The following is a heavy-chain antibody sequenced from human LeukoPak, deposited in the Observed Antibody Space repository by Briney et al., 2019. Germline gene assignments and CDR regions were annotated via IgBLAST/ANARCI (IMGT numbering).Heavy chain of an antibody. D-gene: IGHD3-10*01. CDR1: GGSISSYY. Sequence: SETLFLTCTVSGGSISSYYWSWIRQPAGKGLEWIGRIYTSGSTNYNPSLKSRVTMSVDTSKNQFSLKLSSVTAADTAVYYCARELWFGELLIGNDYWGQGTLVTVSS. J-gene: IGHJ4*02. V-gene: IGHV4-4*07. CDR3: ARELWFGELLIGNDY. CDR2: IYTSGST.